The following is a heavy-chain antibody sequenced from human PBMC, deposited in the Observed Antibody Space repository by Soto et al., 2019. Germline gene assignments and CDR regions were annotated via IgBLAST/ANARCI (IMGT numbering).Heavy chain of an antibody. CDR2: VWHDGKTK. V-gene: IGHV3-33*01. D-gene: IGHD3-10*01. J-gene: IGHJ4*02. Sequence: QVQLVESGGGVVQPERSLRLSCAASGFTFSNYGMHWVRQAPGKGLEWVAVVWHDGKTKYYADSVEGRLTISRDNSRNTLFLQMNSLRAEDTAVYHCARDRGSDDPIDYWGQGTLVTVSS. CDR3: ARDRGSDDPIDY. CDR1: GFTFSNYG.